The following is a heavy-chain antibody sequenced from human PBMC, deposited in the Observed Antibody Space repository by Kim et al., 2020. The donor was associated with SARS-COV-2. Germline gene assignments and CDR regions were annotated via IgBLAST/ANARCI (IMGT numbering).Heavy chain of an antibody. D-gene: IGHD5-12*01. CDR2: YN. J-gene: IGHJ4*02. Sequence: YNDYAVSVKSRITINPDTSKNQFSLQLNSVTPEDTAVYYCARGGRGNFDYWGQGTLVTVSS. V-gene: IGHV6-1*01. CDR3: ARGGRGNFDY.